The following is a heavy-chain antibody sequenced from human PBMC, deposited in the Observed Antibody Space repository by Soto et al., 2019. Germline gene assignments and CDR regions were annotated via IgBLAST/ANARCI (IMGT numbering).Heavy chain of an antibody. J-gene: IGHJ5*02. CDR1: GFSLSTSGVG. CDR3: AHRQKRRWMYYDFWSGYYKGTNWFDP. D-gene: IGHD3-3*01. CDR2: IYWDDDK. Sequence: SGPTLVNPTQTLTLTCTFSGFSLSTSGVGVGWIRQPPGKALEWLALIYWDDDKRYSPSLKSRLTITKDTSKNQVVLTMTNMDPVDTATYYCAHRQKRRWMYYDFWSGYYKGTNWFDPWGQGTLVTVSS. V-gene: IGHV2-5*02.